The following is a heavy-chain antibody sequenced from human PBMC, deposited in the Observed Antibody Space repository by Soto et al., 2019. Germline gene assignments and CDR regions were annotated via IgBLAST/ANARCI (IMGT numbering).Heavy chain of an antibody. D-gene: IGHD2-15*01. CDR1: GYSFTSYW. V-gene: IGHV5-51*01. J-gene: IGHJ6*02. Sequence: PGESLKISCKGYGYSFTSYWIGWVRQMPGKGLEWMGIIYPGDSDIRYSPYFQGQVTISADKSISTAYLQWSGLKASDTAIYYCARQLPYGGNSYYGMDVWGQGTTVTVSS. CDR2: IYPGDSDI. CDR3: ARQLPYGGNSYYGMDV.